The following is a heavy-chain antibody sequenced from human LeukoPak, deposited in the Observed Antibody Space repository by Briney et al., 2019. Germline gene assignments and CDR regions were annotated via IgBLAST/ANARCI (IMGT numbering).Heavy chain of an antibody. V-gene: IGHV1-69*05. CDR1: GGTFSSYA. Sequence: GASVKVSCKASGGTFSSYAISWVRQAPGQGLEWMGGIIPIFGTANYAQKFQGRITITTDESTSTAYMELSSLRSEDTAVYYCARDSSSSGYYYYYMDVWGKGTTVTVSS. J-gene: IGHJ6*03. D-gene: IGHD6-6*01. CDR3: ARDSSSSGYYYYYMDV. CDR2: IIPIFGTA.